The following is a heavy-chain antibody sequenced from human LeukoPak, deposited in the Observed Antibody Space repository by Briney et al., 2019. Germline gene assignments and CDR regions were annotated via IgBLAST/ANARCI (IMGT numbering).Heavy chain of an antibody. CDR2: ISSSSSIM. Sequence: PGGSLRLSCGASGFTFSSNSMNWIRQAPGKGLEWVSYISSSSSIMYYADSVKGRFTISRDNAKKSLYLQMNSLRDEDTAVYYCARDRFDYWGQGTLVTVSS. V-gene: IGHV3-48*02. J-gene: IGHJ4*02. CDR3: ARDRFDY. CDR1: GFTFSSNS.